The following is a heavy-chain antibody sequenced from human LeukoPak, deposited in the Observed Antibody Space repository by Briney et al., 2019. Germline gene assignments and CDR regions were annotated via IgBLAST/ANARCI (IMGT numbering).Heavy chain of an antibody. CDR1: GGISSNYA. CDR2: IIPILGIA. CDR3: ARDGGEWLRFKSELDY. D-gene: IGHD5-12*01. Sequence: SVTVSCMPSGGISSNYAISWVRPAPREGGEWMGRIIPILGIANYAQKFQGRVMITADKSTSTAYMELSSLRAEDTAVYYCARDGGEWLRFKSELDYWGQGTLVTVSS. V-gene: IGHV1-69*04. J-gene: IGHJ4*02.